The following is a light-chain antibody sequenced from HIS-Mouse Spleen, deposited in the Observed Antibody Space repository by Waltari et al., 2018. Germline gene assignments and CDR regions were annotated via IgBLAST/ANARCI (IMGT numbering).Light chain of an antibody. CDR2: EGS. Sequence: QSALTQPASVSGSPGQSITISCTGTSSDVGSYNLVSWYQQHPGKAPKLRIYEGSKRPSGVSKRFSGSKSGNTASLTISGLQAEDKADYYCCSYAGSSTWVFGGGTKLTVL. CDR3: CSYAGSSTWV. CDR1: SSDVGSYNL. V-gene: IGLV2-23*01. J-gene: IGLJ3*02.